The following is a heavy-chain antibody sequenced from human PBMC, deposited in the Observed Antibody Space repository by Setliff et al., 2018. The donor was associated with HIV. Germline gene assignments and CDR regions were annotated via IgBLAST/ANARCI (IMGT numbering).Heavy chain of an antibody. Sequence: KASETLSLTCSVSGGSISSGGYYWSWIRQHPGKGLEWIGYIYYSGSTNYNPSLKSRVTIFVDTSKTQFYLKLRSVTASDTAVYYCARYTSKVDWFDPWGQGTLVTVSS. CDR1: GGSISSGGYY. D-gene: IGHD2-2*02. J-gene: IGHJ5*02. V-gene: IGHV4-31*03. CDR3: ARYTSKVDWFDP. CDR2: IYYSGST.